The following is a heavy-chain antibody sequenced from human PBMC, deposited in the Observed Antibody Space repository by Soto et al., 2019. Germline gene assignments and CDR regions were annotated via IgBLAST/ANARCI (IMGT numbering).Heavy chain of an antibody. CDR1: GFTFSSYG. CDR3: AKGIQLWLQYNCYYYGMDV. V-gene: IGHV3-30*18. J-gene: IGHJ6*02. CDR2: ISYDGSNK. Sequence: QVQLVESGGGVVQPGRSLRLSCAASGFTFSSYGMHWVRQAPGKGLELVAVISYDGSNKYYADSVKGRFTISRDNSKNTLYLQMNSLRAEDTAVYDCAKGIQLWLQYNCYYYGMDVWGQGTTVTVSS. D-gene: IGHD5-18*01.